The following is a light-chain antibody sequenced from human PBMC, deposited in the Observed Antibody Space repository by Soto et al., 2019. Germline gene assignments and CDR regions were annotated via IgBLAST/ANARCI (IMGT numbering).Light chain of an antibody. J-gene: IGKJ1*01. CDR2: GAS. CDR3: QQYGSSLWT. CDR1: QSVSSSY. V-gene: IGKV3-20*01. Sequence: EIVCTQSPGTLSLSPGERATLSCRASQSVSSSYLAWYQQKPGQAPRLLIYGASSRATGIPDRFSGSGSGTDFTLTISRLEPEELAVYDCQQYGSSLWTVGQGTKVEIK.